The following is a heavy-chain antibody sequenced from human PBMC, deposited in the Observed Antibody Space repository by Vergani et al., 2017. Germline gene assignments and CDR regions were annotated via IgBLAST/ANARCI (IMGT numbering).Heavy chain of an antibody. J-gene: IGHJ6*02. V-gene: IGHV1-2*02. CDR1: GYTFTGYY. D-gene: IGHD2-2*01. CDR2: INPNSGGT. Sequence: QVQLVQSGAEVKKPGASVKVSCKASGYTFTGYYMLWVRQAPGQGLEWMGWINPNSGGTNYAQKFQGRVTMTRDTSISTAYMELSRLRSDDTAVYYCARDPDIVVVPAAPYYYYYYGMDVWGQGTTVTVSS. CDR3: ARDPDIVVVPAAPYYYYYYGMDV.